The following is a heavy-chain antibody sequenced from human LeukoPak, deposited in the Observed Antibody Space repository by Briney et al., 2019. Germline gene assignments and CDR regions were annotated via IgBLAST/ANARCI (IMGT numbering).Heavy chain of an antibody. CDR1: GFSFSTHG. J-gene: IGHJ4*02. V-gene: IGHV3-48*04. Sequence: PGGSLRLSCAASGFSFSTHGMTWVRLAPGKGLEWLSFISISGSSRHYADSVKGRFTISRDNAENSVYLQMNSLRTEDTAVYYCARGGIPHYSDNTGYFFGQFRGQGTRVTVSS. D-gene: IGHD3-22*01. CDR3: ARGGIPHYSDNTGYFFGQF. CDR2: ISISGSSR.